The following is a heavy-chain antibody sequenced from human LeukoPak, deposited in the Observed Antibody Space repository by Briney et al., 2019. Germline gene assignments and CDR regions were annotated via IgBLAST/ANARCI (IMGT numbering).Heavy chain of an antibody. D-gene: IGHD2/OR15-2a*01. V-gene: IGHV3-23*01. Sequence: GGSLRLSCAASGLSISSYAMTWVRQAPGKGLEWVSVISGSGGNTYYADSVKGRFTISRDNSKNTLYLEMNSLRVEDTAVFYCAKAGDVTAIGRYYYYLDVWGKGTTVTVSS. CDR1: GLSISSYA. CDR3: AKAGDVTAIGRYYYYLDV. CDR2: ISGSGGNT. J-gene: IGHJ6*03.